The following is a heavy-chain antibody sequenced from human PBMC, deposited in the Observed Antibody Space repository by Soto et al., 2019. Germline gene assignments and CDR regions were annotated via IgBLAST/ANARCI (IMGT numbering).Heavy chain of an antibody. Sequence: SQTLSLTCVISGDSVSTNRAAWNWVRQSPSRGLEWLGRTYYTSKWNYDYATSVKSRINIKPDTSTNQFSLQLNSVTPDDSAVYYCAGGYGMNVWGQGTTATVSS. CDR3: AGGYGMNV. CDR2: TYYTSKWNY. J-gene: IGHJ6*02. D-gene: IGHD2-15*01. V-gene: IGHV6-1*01. CDR1: GDSVSTNRAA.